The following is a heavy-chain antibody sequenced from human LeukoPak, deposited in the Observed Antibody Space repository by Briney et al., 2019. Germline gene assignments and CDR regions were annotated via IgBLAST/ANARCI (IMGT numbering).Heavy chain of an antibody. V-gene: IGHV4-4*07. CDR2: VYSSGST. CDR1: GGSMSSYY. D-gene: IGHD3-10*01. CDR3: AREESLLAYDY. J-gene: IGHJ4*02. Sequence: SETLSLTCTVSGGSMSSYYWSWIRQPAGKGLEWIGRVYSSGSTNYNPSLKSQVTMSVDTSKNQFSLKLSSVTAADTAVYYCAREESLLAYDYWGQGTLVTVSS.